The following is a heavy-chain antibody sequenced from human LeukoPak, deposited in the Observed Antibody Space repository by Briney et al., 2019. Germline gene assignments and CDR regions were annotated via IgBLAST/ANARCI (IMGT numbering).Heavy chain of an antibody. CDR1: GFTFSSYG. J-gene: IGHJ4*02. V-gene: IGHV3-33*01. CDR3: ARGYSSSWFPFDY. CDR2: IWYDGSNK. Sequence: RGSLRLSCAASGFTFSSYGMHWVRQAPGKGLEWVAVIWYDGSNKYYADSVKGRFTISRDNSKNTLYLQMNSLRAEDTAVYYCARGYSSSWFPFDYWGQGTLVTVSS. D-gene: IGHD6-13*01.